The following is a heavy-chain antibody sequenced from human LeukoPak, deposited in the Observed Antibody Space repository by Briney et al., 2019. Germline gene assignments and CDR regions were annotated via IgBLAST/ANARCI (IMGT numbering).Heavy chain of an antibody. CDR2: IYYSGST. Sequence: SETLSLTCTVSGGSISSYYWSCIRQPPGKGLEWIGYIYYSGSTNYNPSLKSRVTISVDTSKNQFSLKLSSVTAADTAVYYCALDRYGLNWFDPWGQGTLVTVSS. D-gene: IGHD5-18*01. J-gene: IGHJ5*02. CDR1: GGSISSYY. CDR3: ALDRYGLNWFDP. V-gene: IGHV4-59*01.